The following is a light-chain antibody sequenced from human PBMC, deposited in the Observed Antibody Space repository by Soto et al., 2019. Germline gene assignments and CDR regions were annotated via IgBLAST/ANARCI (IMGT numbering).Light chain of an antibody. CDR2: RTS. Sequence: EIVMTQSPATLSVSPGERATLSCRASQSISSNLAWYQQKPGQAPRLLMFRTSSRATGFPARFSGSGSGKEFTLTISSLQSEDFAVYYCQQYNNWPPWTFGQGTKVDIK. CDR1: QSISSN. CDR3: QQYNNWPPWT. J-gene: IGKJ1*01. V-gene: IGKV3-15*01.